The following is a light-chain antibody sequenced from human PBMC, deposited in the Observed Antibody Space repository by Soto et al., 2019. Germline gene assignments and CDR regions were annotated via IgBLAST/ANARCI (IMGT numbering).Light chain of an antibody. CDR1: QSISRY. CDR2: AGS. Sequence: DIQMTPSPSSLSASVVDRVTITCRASQSISRYLNWYQQKPGKAPKLLIYAGSSLQSGVPSRFSGSGSGTDFSLTISSLQPEDFATYYCQQSYNTRTFGQGTKVDIK. V-gene: IGKV1-39*01. J-gene: IGKJ1*01. CDR3: QQSYNTRT.